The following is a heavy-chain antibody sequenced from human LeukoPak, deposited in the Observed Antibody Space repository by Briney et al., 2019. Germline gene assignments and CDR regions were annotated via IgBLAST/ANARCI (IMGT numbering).Heavy chain of an antibody. Sequence: SETLSLTCAVYGVSFSGYYWSWIRQPPGKGLEWIGEINHSGSTNYNPSLKSRVTISVDTSKNQFSLKLSSVTAADTAVYYCARGVLRFLEWLSTNDWFDPWGQGTLVTVSS. V-gene: IGHV4-34*01. D-gene: IGHD3-3*01. CDR2: INHSGST. CDR3: ARGVLRFLEWLSTNDWFDP. CDR1: GVSFSGYY. J-gene: IGHJ5*02.